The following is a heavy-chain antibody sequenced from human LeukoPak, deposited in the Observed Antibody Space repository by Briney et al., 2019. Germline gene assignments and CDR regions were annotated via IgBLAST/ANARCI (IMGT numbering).Heavy chain of an antibody. CDR2: ITGSGDTT. V-gene: IGHV3-23*01. D-gene: IGHD6-13*01. CDR1: GFTFSSYA. Sequence: PRGSLRLSCAASGFTFSSYAVTWVRHAPGKGLEWVSGITGSGDTTLYADSVKGRFTISRDNSKNTVYLQMHSLRDEDTAVYYCVKDYSTIAAAANPLFDYWGQGALVTVSS. CDR3: VKDYSTIAAAANPLFDY. J-gene: IGHJ4*02.